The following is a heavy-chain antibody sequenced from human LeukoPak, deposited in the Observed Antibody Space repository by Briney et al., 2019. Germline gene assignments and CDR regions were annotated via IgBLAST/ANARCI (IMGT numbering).Heavy chain of an antibody. CDR1: GFTFSSYS. D-gene: IGHD5-18*01. Sequence: GGSLRLSCAASGFTFSSYSMNWVRQAPGKGLEWVSSISSSSSYIYYADSVKGRFTISRDNAKNSLYLQMNSLRAEDTAVYYCARDKEGRGYSYGYRLGHIDYWGQGTLVTVSS. CDR3: ARDKEGRGYSYGYRLGHIDY. V-gene: IGHV3-21*04. CDR2: ISSSSSYI. J-gene: IGHJ4*02.